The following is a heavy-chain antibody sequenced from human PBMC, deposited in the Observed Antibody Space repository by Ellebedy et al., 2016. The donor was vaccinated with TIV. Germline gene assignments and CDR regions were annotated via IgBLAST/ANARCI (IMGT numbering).Heavy chain of an antibody. D-gene: IGHD3-10*01. V-gene: IGHV3-30*03. CDR3: VRENYYGSGVLGAFDM. J-gene: IGHJ3*02. Sequence: PGGSLRLSCEVSGFTFSSYAMNWVRQAPGKGLEWVAVISNDERIKLYADSFKGRFAISRDNSKNTLFLQMNSLSSEDTAVYYCVRENYYGSGVLGAFDMWGQGTMLTVSS. CDR1: GFTFSSYA. CDR2: ISNDERIK.